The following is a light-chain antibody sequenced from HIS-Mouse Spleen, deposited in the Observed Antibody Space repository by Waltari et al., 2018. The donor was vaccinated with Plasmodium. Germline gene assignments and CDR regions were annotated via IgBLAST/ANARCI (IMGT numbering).Light chain of an antibody. CDR1: ALPKKY. Sequence: SYELTQPPSVSVSPGQTARITCSGDALPKKYAYWYQQKSGQAPGLVIYEDSKRPSRIPERFAGPSSGTMATLTISGAQVEDEADYYCYSTDSSGNHRVFGGGTKLTVL. CDR2: EDS. CDR3: YSTDSSGNHRV. J-gene: IGLJ3*02. V-gene: IGLV3-10*01.